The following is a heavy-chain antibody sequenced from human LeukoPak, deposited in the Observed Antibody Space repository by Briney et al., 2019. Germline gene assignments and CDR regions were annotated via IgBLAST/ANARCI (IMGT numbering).Heavy chain of an antibody. J-gene: IGHJ4*02. CDR1: GGSISGGDSY. Sequence: SETLSLTCTVSGGSISGGDSYWTWIRQPPGKGLEWIGYIHYTGSTSYNPSLKSRITISPDTSRNQFSLKLSSVTAADTAVYYCARTRLARSSDYWGQGTLVTVSS. CDR2: IHYTGST. CDR3: ARTRLARSSDY. D-gene: IGHD2-21*01. V-gene: IGHV4-30-4*01.